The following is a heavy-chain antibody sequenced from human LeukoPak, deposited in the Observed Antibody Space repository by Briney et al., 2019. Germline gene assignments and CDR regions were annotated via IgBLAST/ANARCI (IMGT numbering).Heavy chain of an antibody. CDR3: ARLDPYYFGY. CDR1: GGSISSYY. J-gene: IGHJ4*02. Sequence: PSETLSLTCTVSGGSISSYYWSWIRQPPGKGLEWIAYISSSGTTNYNPSLKSRVTISVDTSKNQVSLKLSSVTAADTAVYYCARLDPYYFGYWGQGTLVTVSS. D-gene: IGHD3/OR15-3a*01. CDR2: ISSSGTT. V-gene: IGHV4-59*01.